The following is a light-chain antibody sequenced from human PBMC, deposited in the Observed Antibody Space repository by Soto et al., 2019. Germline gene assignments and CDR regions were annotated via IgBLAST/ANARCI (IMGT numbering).Light chain of an antibody. V-gene: IGKV1-9*01. CDR1: QGINTF. CDR2: AAS. J-gene: IGKJ5*01. Sequence: DIQMTQSPSSLSASVGDRVTITCRASQGINTFLAWYQQKAGKAPKLLIYAASTLQSGVPSRFSGSGSGTDFTLTISSLQSEDFATYYRQQLNSYPITFGQGTRLEI. CDR3: QQLNSYPIT.